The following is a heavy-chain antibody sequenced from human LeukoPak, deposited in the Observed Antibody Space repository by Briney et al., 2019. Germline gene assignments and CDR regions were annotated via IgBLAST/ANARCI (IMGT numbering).Heavy chain of an antibody. CDR3: ARVLEAAADAFDI. CDR2: ISSSSSTI. Sequence: GGSLRLSCAASGFTFSSYSMNWVRQAPGKGLEWVSYISSSSSTIYYADSVKGRFTISRDNAKNSLYPQMNSLRAEDTAVYYCARVLEAAADAFDIWGQGTMVTVSS. D-gene: IGHD6-13*01. V-gene: IGHV3-48*04. CDR1: GFTFSSYS. J-gene: IGHJ3*02.